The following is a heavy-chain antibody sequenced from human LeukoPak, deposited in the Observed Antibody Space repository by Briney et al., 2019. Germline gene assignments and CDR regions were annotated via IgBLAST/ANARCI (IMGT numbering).Heavy chain of an antibody. CDR3: ARHADYDSRLSPDY. CDR1: GSPFTSYW. D-gene: IGHD3-22*01. V-gene: IGHV5-51*01. CDR2: IYPGDSAT. J-gene: IGHJ4*02. Sequence: GESLQITCKGSGSPFTSYWIGWVRQVPGKGLEWMGIIYPGDSATRYSPSFQGQVTISADKSISTAYLQWSSLKASDTVMYYCARHADYDSRLSPDYWGQGTLVTVSS.